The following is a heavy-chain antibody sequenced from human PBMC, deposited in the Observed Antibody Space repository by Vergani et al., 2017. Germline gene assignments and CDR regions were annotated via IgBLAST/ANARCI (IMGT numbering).Heavy chain of an antibody. V-gene: IGHV3-7*01. CDR2: IKQDGSDK. D-gene: IGHD2-15*01. Sequence: EVQLVESGGGLVQPGGSLRLSCAASGFTFSSYWMSWVRQAPGKGLEWVANIKQDGSDKFYVDSVKGLFTVSSNNAKNSLYLQMKSLRTEDTAVYYCARYRDGRGSSYYYGMDVWGQGTTVTVSS. CDR3: ARYRDGRGSSYYYGMDV. CDR1: GFTFSSYW. J-gene: IGHJ6*02.